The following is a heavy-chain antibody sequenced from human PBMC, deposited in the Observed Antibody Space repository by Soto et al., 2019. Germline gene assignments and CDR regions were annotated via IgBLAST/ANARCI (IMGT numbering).Heavy chain of an antibody. J-gene: IGHJ4*02. CDR3: ASGLSGDKVDQ. CDR1: GGSISDGAYY. V-gene: IGHV4-30-4*01. CDR2: IYNSGNT. D-gene: IGHD2-21*01. Sequence: QVQLQESGPGLVKPSQTLSLTCTVSGGSISDGAYYWSWIRQPPGKGLEWIGHIYNSGNTYNNPSLKSRLTISVDTSKNQFPRNLNSVTAADTAVYYCASGLSGDKVDQWGQGTLVTVSS.